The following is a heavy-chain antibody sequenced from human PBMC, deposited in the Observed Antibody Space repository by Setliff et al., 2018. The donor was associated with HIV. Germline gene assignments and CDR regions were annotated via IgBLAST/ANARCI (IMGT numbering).Heavy chain of an antibody. V-gene: IGHV4-34*01. CDR3: ARDLRGDSVPATAAKSFDI. J-gene: IGHJ3*02. CDR2: INDSGST. Sequence: KPSENLSLTCAVYGGSFSGYYWSWIRQPPGKGLEWIGEINDSGSTNNNPSLKSRVAMSVDTSKNQFSLKLSSVTAADTAVYYCARDLRGDSVPATAAKSFDIWGQGTLVTVSS. CDR1: GGSFSGYY. D-gene: IGHD2-21*02.